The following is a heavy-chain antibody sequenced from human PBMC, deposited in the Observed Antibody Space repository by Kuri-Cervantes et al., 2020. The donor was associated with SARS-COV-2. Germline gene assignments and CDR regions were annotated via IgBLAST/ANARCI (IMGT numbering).Heavy chain of an antibody. J-gene: IGHJ2*01. D-gene: IGHD3-3*01. CDR3: AREDITIFGVVKEYFDL. CDR2: IYTSGST. Sequence: LRLSCTVSGGSISSGSYYWSWIRQPAGKGLEWIGRIYTSGSTNYNPSLKSRVTISVDTSKNQFSLKLSSVTAADTAVYYCAREDITIFGVVKEYFDLWGRGTLVTVSS. CDR1: GGSISSGSYY. V-gene: IGHV4-61*02.